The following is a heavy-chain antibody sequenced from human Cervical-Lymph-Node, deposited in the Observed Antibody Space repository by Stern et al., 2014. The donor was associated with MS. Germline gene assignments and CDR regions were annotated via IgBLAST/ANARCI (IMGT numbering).Heavy chain of an antibody. CDR3: ARTSLRKVRGVKYHNGLDV. D-gene: IGHD3-10*01. CDR1: GFTFSTYA. CDR2: TSYDGSNK. Sequence: QVQLVQSGGGVVQPGRSLRLSCAASGFTFSTYALSWVRQAPVQGLEWVAITSYDGSNKYYADSVKGRFTISRDNSNNTLYLQLNSLRPEDTAIYYCARTSLRKVRGVKYHNGLDVWGQGTTVTVSS. V-gene: IGHV3-30*01. J-gene: IGHJ6*02.